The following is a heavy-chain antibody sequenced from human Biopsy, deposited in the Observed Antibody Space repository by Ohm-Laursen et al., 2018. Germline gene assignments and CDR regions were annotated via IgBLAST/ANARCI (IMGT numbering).Heavy chain of an antibody. CDR3: AREKSGQSGRYFDY. D-gene: IGHD5-12*01. Sequence: SLRLSCAASGFTFNNSWMHWVRQVPGKGLVWVSRVNIDGNITNYADSAKGRFTISRDNARNTPYLQMNSLRGEDMAVYYCAREKSGQSGRYFDYWGPGTLVSVSS. J-gene: IGHJ4*02. CDR2: VNIDGNIT. CDR1: GFTFNNSW. V-gene: IGHV3-74*01.